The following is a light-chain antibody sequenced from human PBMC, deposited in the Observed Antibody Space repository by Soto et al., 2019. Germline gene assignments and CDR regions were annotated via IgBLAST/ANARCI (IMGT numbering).Light chain of an antibody. CDR1: QSVSSN. CDR3: QQYNNWPPVT. Sequence: EIVMTQSPAILSVSPGERATLSCRASQSVSSNLAWYQQKPGQAPRLLIYGASTRATGIPARFSGSGSGTEFTLIISRLQSEDCAIYYCQQYNNWPPVTFGQGTKVEIK. J-gene: IGKJ1*01. CDR2: GAS. V-gene: IGKV3-15*01.